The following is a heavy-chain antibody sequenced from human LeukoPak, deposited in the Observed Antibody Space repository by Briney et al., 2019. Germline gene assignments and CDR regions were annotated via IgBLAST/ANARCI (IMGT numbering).Heavy chain of an antibody. V-gene: IGHV3-74*01. CDR1: GFTFSSYV. CDR2: ISHDGFI. CDR3: AREDIVVVPAATQDFDY. D-gene: IGHD2-2*01. Sequence: GGSLRLSCETAGFTFSSYVMHWVRQTPGKGLVWVSRISHDGFISYADSVKGRFTISRDNAKNSLYLQMNSLRAEDTAVYYCAREDIVVVPAATQDFDYWGQGTLVTVSS. J-gene: IGHJ4*02.